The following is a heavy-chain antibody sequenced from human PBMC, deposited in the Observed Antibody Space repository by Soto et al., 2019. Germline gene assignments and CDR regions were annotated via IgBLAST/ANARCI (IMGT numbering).Heavy chain of an antibody. Sequence: GGSLRLSCAASGFTFSSYAMSWVRQAPGKGLEWVSAISGSGGSTYYADSVKGRFTISRDNSKNTLYLQMNSLRAEDTAVYYCAKGTVRERYYDYIWGSPINWFDSWGQGTLVTVS. V-gene: IGHV3-23*01. CDR2: ISGSGGST. CDR1: GFTFSSYA. J-gene: IGHJ5*01. CDR3: AKGTVRERYYDYIWGSPINWFDS. D-gene: IGHD3-16*01.